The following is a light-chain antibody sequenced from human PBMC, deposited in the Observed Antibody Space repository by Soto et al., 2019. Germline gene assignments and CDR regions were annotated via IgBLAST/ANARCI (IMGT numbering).Light chain of an antibody. J-gene: IGLJ1*01. CDR2: DFS. V-gene: IGLV2-11*01. CDR1: SSDVGGYNC. Sequence: QSVLAQPRSVSGSPGQSVTISCTGTSSDVGGYNCVSWYQQHPGKVPKLMIYDFSKRPSGVPYFFFGFKPCNTASLTISGLQAEDEADYYCCSYAGSYTSYYVFGTGTKSPS. CDR3: CSYAGSYTSYYV.